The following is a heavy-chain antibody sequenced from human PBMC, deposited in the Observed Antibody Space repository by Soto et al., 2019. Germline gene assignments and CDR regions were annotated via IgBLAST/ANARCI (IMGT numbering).Heavy chain of an antibody. CDR2: MNPNSGNT. CDR1: GYTFTSYD. Sequence: QVQLVQSGAEVKKPGASVKVSCKASGYTFTSYDINWVRQATGQGLEWMGWMNPNSGNTGYAQKFKGRVTMTRNTSITTDYMELSSMRSEDTAVYYCARVGYYYDSNRYYLSFDYWGQGTLVTVSS. D-gene: IGHD3-22*01. V-gene: IGHV1-8*01. CDR3: ARVGYYYDSNRYYLSFDY. J-gene: IGHJ4*02.